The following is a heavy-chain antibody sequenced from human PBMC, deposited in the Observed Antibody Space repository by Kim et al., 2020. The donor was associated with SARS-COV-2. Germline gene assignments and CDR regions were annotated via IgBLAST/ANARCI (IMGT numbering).Heavy chain of an antibody. D-gene: IGHD3-16*02. Sequence: VKGRFTISRDNAKNSLYLQMNSLRDEDTAVYYCARDPYDYIWGSYRFDYWGQGTLVTVTS. J-gene: IGHJ4*02. CDR3: ARDPYDYIWGSYRFDY. V-gene: IGHV3-48*02.